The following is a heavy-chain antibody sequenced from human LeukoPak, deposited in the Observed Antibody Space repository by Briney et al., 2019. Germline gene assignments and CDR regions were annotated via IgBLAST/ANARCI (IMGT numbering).Heavy chain of an antibody. CDR2: ISGDASGT. Sequence: PGGSLRLSCAASGFTFSNYAVNWVRQAPRKGLEWVSGISGDASGTYYADSVRGRFTISRDNSKNTVYMQMESPRAEDTAVYYCAKDFRLDSWGQGTLVTVSS. CDR1: GFTFSNYA. CDR3: AKDFRLDS. V-gene: IGHV3-23*01. J-gene: IGHJ4*02.